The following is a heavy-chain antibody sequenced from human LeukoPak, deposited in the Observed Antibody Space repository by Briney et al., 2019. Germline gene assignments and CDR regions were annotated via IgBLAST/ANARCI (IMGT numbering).Heavy chain of an antibody. D-gene: IGHD2-2*01. V-gene: IGHV3-33*01. CDR1: GFTFSSYG. CDR3: ARGLHEIPAAEDYYYYYMDV. J-gene: IGHJ6*03. CDR2: IWYDGSNK. Sequence: PGRSLRLSCAASGFTFSSYGMHWVRQAPGKGLEWVAVIWYDGSNKYYADSVKGRFTISRDNSKNTLYLQMNSLRAEDTAVYYCARGLHEIPAAEDYYYYYMDVWGKGTTVTVSS.